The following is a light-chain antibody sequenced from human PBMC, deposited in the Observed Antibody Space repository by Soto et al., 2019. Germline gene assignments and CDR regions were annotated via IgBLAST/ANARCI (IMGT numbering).Light chain of an antibody. CDR1: QSVRSL. CDR2: GAS. J-gene: IGKJ1*01. CDR3: QQYGSSPWT. V-gene: IGKV3-20*01. Sequence: EIVLTPSPATLSLSPGERATLSCRASQSVRSLLAWYQQKPGQAPRLLIYGASSRATGIPDRFSGSGSGTDFTLTISRLEPEDFAVYYCQQYGSSPWTFGQGTKVDIK.